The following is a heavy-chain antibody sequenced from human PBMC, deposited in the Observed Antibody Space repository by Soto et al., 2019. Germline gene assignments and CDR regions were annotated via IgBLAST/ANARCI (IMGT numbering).Heavy chain of an antibody. CDR1: GGTFSSYT. V-gene: IGHV1-69*02. CDR2: IIPILGIA. Sequence: ASVKVSCKASGGTFSSYTISWVRQAPGQGLEWMGRIIPILGIANYAQKFQGKVTITADKSTSTAYMELSSLGSEDTAVYYCARAGGVVVAATRYDWFDPWGQGTLVTVSS. D-gene: IGHD2-15*01. J-gene: IGHJ5*02. CDR3: ARAGGVVVAATRYDWFDP.